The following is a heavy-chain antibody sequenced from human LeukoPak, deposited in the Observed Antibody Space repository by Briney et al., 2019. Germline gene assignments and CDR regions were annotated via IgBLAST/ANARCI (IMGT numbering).Heavy chain of an antibody. CDR3: ASGGIAAAGHYYYYGMDV. V-gene: IGHV3-66*01. CDR1: GFTVSSNY. J-gene: IGHJ6*02. Sequence: GGSLRLSCAASGFTVSSNYMSWVRQAPGKGLEWVSVIYSGGSTYYADSVKGRFTISRDNSKNTLYLQMNSLRAEDTAVYYCASGGIAAAGHYYYYGMDVWGQGTTVTVSS. CDR2: IYSGGST. D-gene: IGHD6-13*01.